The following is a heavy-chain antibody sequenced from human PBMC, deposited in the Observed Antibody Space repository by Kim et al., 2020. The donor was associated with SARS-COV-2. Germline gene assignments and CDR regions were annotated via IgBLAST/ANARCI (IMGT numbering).Heavy chain of an antibody. CDR2: IYYSGST. V-gene: IGHV4-39*01. J-gene: IGHJ5*02. D-gene: IGHD3-3*01. CDR1: GGSISSSSYY. Sequence: SETLSLTCTVSGGSISSSSYYWGWIRQPPGKGLEWIGSIYYSGSTYYNPSLKSRVTISVDTSKNQFSLKLSSVTAADTAVYYCARRASDTIFGVVMRWFDPWGQGTLVTVSS. CDR3: ARRASDTIFGVVMRWFDP.